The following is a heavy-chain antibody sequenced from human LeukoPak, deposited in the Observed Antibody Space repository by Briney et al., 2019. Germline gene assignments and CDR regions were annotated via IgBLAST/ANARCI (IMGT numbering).Heavy chain of an antibody. V-gene: IGHV3-53*01. D-gene: IGHD1-14*01. CDR1: GFTVSSNY. CDR2: IYSGGST. CDR3: ARDPTGDYFDY. J-gene: IGHJ4*02. Sequence: GGSLRLSCAASGFTVSSNYMSWVRQAPGKGLEWVSVIYSGGSTYYADSVKGRFTISRDNAKNTLYLQMNSLRAEDTAVYYCARDPTGDYFDYWGQGTLVTVSS.